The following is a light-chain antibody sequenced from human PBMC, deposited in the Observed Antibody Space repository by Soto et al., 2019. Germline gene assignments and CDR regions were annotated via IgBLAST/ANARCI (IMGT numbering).Light chain of an antibody. CDR2: GTS. Sequence: EIVLTQSPGTLSLSPGEIATLSCRASQSVNNNYLAWHQQKPGQAPRLLIYGTSSRATGIPDRFSGSGSGTDFTLTISRLEPEDFAVYYCQQYGTSPQTFGQGTKVDIK. CDR3: QQYGTSPQT. V-gene: IGKV3-20*01. CDR1: QSVNNNY. J-gene: IGKJ1*01.